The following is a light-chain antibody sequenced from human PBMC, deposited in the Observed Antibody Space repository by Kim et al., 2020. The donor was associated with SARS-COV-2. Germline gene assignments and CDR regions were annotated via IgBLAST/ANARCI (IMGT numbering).Light chain of an antibody. CDR1: NVGSKN. CDR2: YDT. V-gene: IGLV3-21*04. CDR3: QVWDIYSDHVV. J-gene: IGLJ2*01. Sequence: APGKRATITCGGNNVGSKNVTWYQQKPGQAPVLVIYYDTDRPSGIPERFSGANSGNTATLTISRVEAGDEADYYCQVWDIYSDHVVFGGGTQLTVL.